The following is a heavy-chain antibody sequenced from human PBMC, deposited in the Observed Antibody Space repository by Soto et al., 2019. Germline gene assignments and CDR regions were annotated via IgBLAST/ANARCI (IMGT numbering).Heavy chain of an antibody. Sequence: VKVSCKASGYTFTSYDINWVRQATGQGLEWMGWMSPQNDNTGYAQNFQGRVIMTRDTSITTAYLELSSLRPEDTAVYYCARGVDAGLDYWGQGALVTVSS. CDR3: ARGVDAGLDY. J-gene: IGHJ4*02. V-gene: IGHV1-8*01. CDR1: GYTFTSYD. D-gene: IGHD6-13*01. CDR2: MSPQNDNT.